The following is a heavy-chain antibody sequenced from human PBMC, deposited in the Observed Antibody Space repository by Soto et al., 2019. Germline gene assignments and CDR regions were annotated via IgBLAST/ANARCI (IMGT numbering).Heavy chain of an antibody. D-gene: IGHD2-2*01. CDR2: IYYSGST. CDR3: ARYIPGVRYYGMDV. V-gene: IGHV4-59*01. CDR1: GGSISSYY. J-gene: IGHJ6*02. Sequence: SETLSLTCTVSGGSISSYYWSCIRQPPGKGLEWIGYIYYSGSTNYNPSLKSRVTISVDTSKNQFSLKLSSVTAADTAVYYCARYIPGVRYYGMDVWGQGTTVTVSS.